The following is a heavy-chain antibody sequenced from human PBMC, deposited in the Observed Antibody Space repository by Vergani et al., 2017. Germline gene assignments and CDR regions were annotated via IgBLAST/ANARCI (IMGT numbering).Heavy chain of an antibody. J-gene: IGHJ6*03. CDR3: AKDPWDAKYYYYYMDV. D-gene: IGHD1-26*01. Sequence: EVQLLESGGGLVQPGGSLRLSCAASGFTFSSYAMSWVRQAPGKGLEWVSAISGSGGSTYYADSVKGRFTISRDNSKNTLYLQMNSLRAEDTAVYYCAKDPWDAKYYYYYMDVWGKGTTVTVSS. V-gene: IGHV3-23*01. CDR1: GFTFSSYA. CDR2: ISGSGGST.